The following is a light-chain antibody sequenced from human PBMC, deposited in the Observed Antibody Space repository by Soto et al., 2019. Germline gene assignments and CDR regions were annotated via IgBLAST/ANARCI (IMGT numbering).Light chain of an antibody. CDR2: DVS. CDR1: SSDVGGYNY. V-gene: IGLV2-14*01. J-gene: IGLJ2*01. Sequence: QPVLTQPASVSGSPGQSITISCTGISSDVGGYNYVSWYQQHPGKAPKLMIYDVSNRPSGVSNRFSGSKSGNTASLTISGLQAEDEADYYCSSYTSSSTLVFGGGTKLTVL. CDR3: SSYTSSSTLV.